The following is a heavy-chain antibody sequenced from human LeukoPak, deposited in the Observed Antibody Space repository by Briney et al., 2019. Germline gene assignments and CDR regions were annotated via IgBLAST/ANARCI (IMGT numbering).Heavy chain of an antibody. D-gene: IGHD2-15*01. CDR2: IYYSGST. V-gene: IGHV4-39*01. Sequence: SETLSLTCTVSGGPISSSDYYWGWIRQPPGKGLEWIGSIYYSGSTYYNPSVKSRVTISVDTSKNQFSLKLSSVTAADTAIYYCASVSKTVVAATIDYWGQGTLVTVSS. J-gene: IGHJ4*02. CDR3: ASVSKTVVAATIDY. CDR1: GGPISSSDYY.